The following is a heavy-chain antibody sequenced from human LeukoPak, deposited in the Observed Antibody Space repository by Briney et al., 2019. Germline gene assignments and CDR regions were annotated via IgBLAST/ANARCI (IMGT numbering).Heavy chain of an antibody. J-gene: IGHJ5*02. CDR1: GFTFSSYW. CDR2: INSAVSTT. CDR3: ARVSGQAAAGVYWFDP. D-gene: IGHD6-13*01. Sequence: GGSLRLSCAASGFTFSSYWMHWVRQAPGKGLVWVSRINSAVSTTAYADSVKGRFTISRDNAKNTLYLQMNSLRAEDTAVYYCARVSGQAAAGVYWFDPWGQGTLVTVSS. V-gene: IGHV3-74*01.